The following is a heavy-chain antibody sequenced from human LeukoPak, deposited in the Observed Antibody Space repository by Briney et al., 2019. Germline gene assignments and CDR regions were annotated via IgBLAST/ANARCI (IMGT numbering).Heavy chain of an antibody. CDR2: IREDERNK. CDR1: GFTFSSYG. J-gene: IGHJ4*02. V-gene: IGHV3-30*02. CDR3: AKDLEYISYYFDY. D-gene: IGHD6-6*01. Sequence: GGSLRLSCAAPGFTFSSYGMHWGCQAPGKGLGWGEVIREDERNKYYADSVKGGFTISRDNSENTQYLQMNSLRAEDTAVYYCAKDLEYISYYFDYWGQGTLVTVSS.